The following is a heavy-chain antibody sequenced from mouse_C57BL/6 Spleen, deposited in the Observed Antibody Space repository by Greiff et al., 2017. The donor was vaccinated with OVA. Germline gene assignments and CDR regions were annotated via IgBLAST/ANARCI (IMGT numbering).Heavy chain of an antibody. CDR2: IDPNSGGT. D-gene: IGHD2-5*01. Sequence: VQLQQSGAELVKPGASVKLSCKASGYTFTSYWMHWVKQRPGRGLEWIGRIDPNSGGTKYNEKFKSKATLTVDKPSSTAYMQLSSLTSEDSAVYYCARSKDYYSNYVRTWFAYWGQGTLVTVSA. CDR3: ARSKDYYSNYVRTWFAY. CDR1: GYTFTSYW. J-gene: IGHJ3*01. V-gene: IGHV1-72*01.